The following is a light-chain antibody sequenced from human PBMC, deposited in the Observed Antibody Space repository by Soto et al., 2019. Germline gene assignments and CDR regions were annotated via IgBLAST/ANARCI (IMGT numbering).Light chain of an antibody. CDR3: SSYTTSSLYV. J-gene: IGLJ1*01. V-gene: IGLV2-14*03. CDR1: SDDVGGYNY. Sequence: QSALTQPASVSGSPGQSITISCTGTSDDVGGYNYVSWYQQHPGKAPKVIIYDVSYRPSGVSDRFSGSKSGNTASLTISGLQAEDEADYYCSSYTTSSLYVFGTGTQLTVL. CDR2: DVS.